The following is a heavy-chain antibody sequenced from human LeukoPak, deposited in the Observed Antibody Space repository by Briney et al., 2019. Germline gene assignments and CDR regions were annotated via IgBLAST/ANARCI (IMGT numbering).Heavy chain of an antibody. V-gene: IGHV3-64*02. CDR3: ARGYYYGSGSLDY. Sequence: GGSLRLSCAASGFTFSSYAMHWVRQAPGKGLEYVSAISSNGGSTYYADSVKGRFTISRGNSKNTLYLQMGSLRAEDMAVYYCARGYYYGSGSLDYWGQGTLVTVSS. CDR1: GFTFSSYA. J-gene: IGHJ4*02. CDR2: ISSNGGST. D-gene: IGHD3-10*01.